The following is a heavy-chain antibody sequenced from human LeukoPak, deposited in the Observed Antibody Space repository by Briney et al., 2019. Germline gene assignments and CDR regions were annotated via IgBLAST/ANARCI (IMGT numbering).Heavy chain of an antibody. CDR1: GYTFTSYY. D-gene: IGHD1-1*01. CDR2: INPRGGTT. V-gene: IGHV1-46*01. CDR3: AISTADFDY. Sequence: ASVKVSCKASGYTFTSYYMHWVRQAPGQGLEWIGIINPRGGTTTYVQKFQGRVTMTRDTSTSTVYMELSSLRSVDTAVYYCAISTADFDYWGQGTLVTVSS. J-gene: IGHJ4*02.